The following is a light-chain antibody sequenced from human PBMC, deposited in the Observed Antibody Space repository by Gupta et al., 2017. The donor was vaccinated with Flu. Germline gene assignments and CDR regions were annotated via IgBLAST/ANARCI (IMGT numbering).Light chain of an antibody. Sequence: DIQMTHAASSLSASVGDRVTITCQASQDISNYLNWYQQKPGKAPKLLIYDASNLETGIPSRFSGSGSGTDFTFTISSLQPEDIATYYCQQYDNRSFGFGPGTKVDIK. CDR1: QDISNY. J-gene: IGKJ3*01. CDR3: QQYDNRSFG. CDR2: DAS. V-gene: IGKV1-33*01.